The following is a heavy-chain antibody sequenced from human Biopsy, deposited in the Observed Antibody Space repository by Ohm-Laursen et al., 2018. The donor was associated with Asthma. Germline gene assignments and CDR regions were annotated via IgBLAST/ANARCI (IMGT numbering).Heavy chain of an antibody. CDR3: AAGRTSLQGESLI. CDR2: IVFASGAT. D-gene: IGHD2/OR15-2a*01. J-gene: IGHJ4*01. Sequence: SVKFSCNASGVALSGYTFEWVRQARGLGLEWIAWIVFASGATNYAQNFQDRLTVTRDMSAGSVSMELRGLSSTDTAVYYCAAGRTSLQGESLIWGQGTLVSVSS. V-gene: IGHV1-58*01. CDR1: GVALSGYT.